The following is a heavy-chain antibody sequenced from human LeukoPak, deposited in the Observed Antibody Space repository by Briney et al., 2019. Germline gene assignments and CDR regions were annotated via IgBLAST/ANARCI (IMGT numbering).Heavy chain of an antibody. Sequence: ASVKVSCKASGYTFTGYYMHWVRQAPGQGLEWMGWINPNSGGTNYAQKFQGRVTMTRDTSISTAYMELSRLRSDDTAVYYCARALFETGGLDYWGQGTLVTVSS. CDR3: ARALFETGGLDY. J-gene: IGHJ4*02. D-gene: IGHD1-14*01. CDR2: INPNSGGT. CDR1: GYTFTGYY. V-gene: IGHV1-2*02.